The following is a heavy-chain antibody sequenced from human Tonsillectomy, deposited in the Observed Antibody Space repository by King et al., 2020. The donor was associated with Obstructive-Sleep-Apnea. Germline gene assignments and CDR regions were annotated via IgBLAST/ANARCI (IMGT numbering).Heavy chain of an antibody. CDR2: IYPGDVDT. D-gene: IGHD4-17*01. CDR3: ARPPTPTTVTTREDYFDY. J-gene: IGHJ4*02. CDR1: GYSFTSYW. Sequence: QLVQSGAEVKKPGESLKISCKGSGYSFTSYWIGWVRQMPGKGLEWMGIIYPGDVDTRYCLSFQGQVTIPADTSISTAYLQWSSLRSSDTAMYYCARPPTPTTVTTREDYFDYWGQGTLVTVSS. V-gene: IGHV5-51*01.